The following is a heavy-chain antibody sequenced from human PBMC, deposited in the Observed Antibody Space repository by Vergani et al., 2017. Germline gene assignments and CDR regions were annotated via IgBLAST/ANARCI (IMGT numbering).Heavy chain of an antibody. CDR3: ARGDSSSWYDHFDY. D-gene: IGHD6-13*01. CDR2: IVVGSGNT. Sequence: QLVQSGPEVKKPGTSVKVSCKASGFTFTSSAMQWVRQARGQRLEWIGWIVVGSGNTNYAQKFQERVTITRDMSTSTAYMELSRLRSDDTAVYYCARGDSSSWYDHFDYWGQGTLVTVSS. J-gene: IGHJ4*02. V-gene: IGHV1-58*02. CDR1: GFTFTSSA.